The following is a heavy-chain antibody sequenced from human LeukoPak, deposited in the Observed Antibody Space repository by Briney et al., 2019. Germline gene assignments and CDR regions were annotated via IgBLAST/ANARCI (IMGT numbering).Heavy chain of an antibody. CDR3: ARDRYCSSTSCYILDY. J-gene: IGHJ4*02. Sequence: GGSLRLSCAASGFTFSSYGMHWVRQAPGKGLEWVAVIWYDGSNKYYADSVKGRFTISRDNSKNTLYLQMNSLRAEDTAVYYCARDRYCSSTSCYILDYWGQGTLVTVSS. V-gene: IGHV3-33*01. CDR2: IWYDGSNK. D-gene: IGHD2-2*02. CDR1: GFTFSSYG.